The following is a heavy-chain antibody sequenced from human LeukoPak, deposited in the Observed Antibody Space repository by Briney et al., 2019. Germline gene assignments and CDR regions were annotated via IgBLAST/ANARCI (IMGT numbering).Heavy chain of an antibody. V-gene: IGHV4-34*01. CDR2: IYYSGST. CDR1: GGSFSGYY. CDR3: ARRKAVAGTFKGLGGRPEANWFDP. J-gene: IGHJ5*02. D-gene: IGHD6-19*01. Sequence: PSETLSLTCAVYGGSFSGYYWSWIRQPPGKGLEWIGSIYYSGSTYYNPSLKSRVTISVDTSKNQFSLKLSSVTAADTAVYYCARRKAVAGTFKGLGGRPEANWFDPWGQGTLVTVSS.